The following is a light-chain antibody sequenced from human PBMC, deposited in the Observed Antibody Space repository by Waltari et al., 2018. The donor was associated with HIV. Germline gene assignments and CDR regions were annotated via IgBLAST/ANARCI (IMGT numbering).Light chain of an antibody. J-gene: IGLJ2*01. CDR3: EVWDETRNRVV. CDR1: RIGTKS. V-gene: IGLV3-21*04. CDR2: YDS. Sequence: YVLTQPPSVSVAQGKTATITCEGDRIGTKSVHWYQPKSGQAPQLVIYYDSDRPSGIPERFSGSNSGSAATLTISRVEDGDEADYYCEVWDETRNRVVFGGGTKLFAL.